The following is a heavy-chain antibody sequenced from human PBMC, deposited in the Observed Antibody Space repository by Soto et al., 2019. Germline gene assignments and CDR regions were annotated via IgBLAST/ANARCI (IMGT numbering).Heavy chain of an antibody. J-gene: IGHJ6*02. D-gene: IGHD1-7*01. CDR1: GYNFKSFD. CDR2: CNPSTGEE. Sequence: QVQLVQSGAEVNKPGASVKVSCTPSGYNFKSFDINWVRQASGQGLERMGWCNPSTGEENYGEKFQGRLTMAIETSTDTVSMALSQLTSADTVVYYCVMERWNSNFDYFGVDVWGHGKTVIVS. CDR3: VMERWNSNFDYFGVDV. V-gene: IGHV1-8*02.